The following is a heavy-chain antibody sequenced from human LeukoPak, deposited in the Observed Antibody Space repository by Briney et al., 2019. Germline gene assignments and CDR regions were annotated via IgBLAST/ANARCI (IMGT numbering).Heavy chain of an antibody. CDR1: GGSISSGGYS. V-gene: IGHV4-30-2*01. Sequence: SETLSLTCAVSGGSISSGGYSWSWIRQPPGKGLEWIGYIYHSGSTYYNPSLKSRVTISVDRSKNQFSLKLSSVTAADTAVYYCARGCTDYYDSSGYYYNWFDPWGQGTLVTVSS. D-gene: IGHD3-22*01. J-gene: IGHJ5*02. CDR2: IYHSGST. CDR3: ARGCTDYYDSSGYYYNWFDP.